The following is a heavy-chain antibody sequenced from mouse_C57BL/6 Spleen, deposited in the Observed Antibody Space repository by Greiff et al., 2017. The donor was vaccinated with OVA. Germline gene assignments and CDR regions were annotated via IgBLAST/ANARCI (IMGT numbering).Heavy chain of an antibody. V-gene: IGHV3-6*01. CDR2: ISYDGSN. Sequence: EVQLVESGPGLVKPSQSLSLTCSVTGYSITSGYYWNWIRQFPGNKLEWMGYISYDGSNNYNPSLKNRISITRDTSKNQFFLKLNSVTTEDTATYYCARETVVSMDYWGQGTSVTVSS. CDR1: GYSITSGYY. J-gene: IGHJ4*01. CDR3: ARETVVSMDY. D-gene: IGHD1-1*01.